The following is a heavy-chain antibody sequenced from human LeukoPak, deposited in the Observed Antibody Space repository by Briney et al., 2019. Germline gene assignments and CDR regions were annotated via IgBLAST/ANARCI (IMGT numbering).Heavy chain of an antibody. D-gene: IGHD3-22*01. J-gene: IGHJ1*01. V-gene: IGHV1-2*02. CDR2: IKPSNGDT. CDR3: ASPPLSSAMYSAH. Sequence: ASVKVSCKASGYNFSGHYMHWVRQAPGQGPEWMGWIKPSNGDTKYAQNFQGRVTMTRDTSISTAYMELSSLRSDDTAVYYCASPPLSSAMYSAHWGQGTLVTDSS. CDR1: GYNFSGHY.